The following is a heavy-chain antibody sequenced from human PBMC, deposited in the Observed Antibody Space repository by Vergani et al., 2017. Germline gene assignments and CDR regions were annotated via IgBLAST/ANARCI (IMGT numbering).Heavy chain of an antibody. D-gene: IGHD4-23*01. V-gene: IGHV3-33*01. CDR1: GFTLSSHG. Sequence: QVQLVESEGGVVQPGRSLTLSCVASGFTLSSHGMLWVRQALCKGLEWVAIIWYDGSNKYYGDSVKGCFTISRDNSKNTLYLQMNSLRVENTAVYYCARWGNEKRLNSWAKGTLVTVSS. J-gene: IGHJ5*01. CDR2: IWYDGSNK. CDR3: ARWGNEKRLNS.